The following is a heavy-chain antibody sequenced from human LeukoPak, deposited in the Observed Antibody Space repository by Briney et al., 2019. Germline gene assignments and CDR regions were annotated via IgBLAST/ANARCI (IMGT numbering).Heavy chain of an antibody. CDR1: EFSFSDST. V-gene: IGHV3-7*01. CDR2: MKEDGSDE. J-gene: IGHJ1*01. Sequence: PGGSLRLSCAAFEFSFSDSTMSWVRQAAGKGLEWVAKMKEDGSDEKYVDSVKGRFTISRDNAKNSLYLQMSRPRPEDTAVYFCVVGGAGGGYFPNWGQGSLVIVSS. D-gene: IGHD3-16*01. CDR3: VVGGAGGGYFPN.